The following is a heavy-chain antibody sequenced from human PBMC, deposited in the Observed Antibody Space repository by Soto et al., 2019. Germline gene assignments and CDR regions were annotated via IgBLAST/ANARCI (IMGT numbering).Heavy chain of an antibody. V-gene: IGHV3-23*01. D-gene: IGHD2-2*01. CDR1: GFTFSIYA. CDR2: IRAGGDNT. CDR3: AKHQPSWATQAAFDY. Sequence: GGSLRLACAASGFTFSIYAMSWVRQAPGKGLEWVSSIRAGGDNTYYADSVKGRFTISRDNSKSTLYLQVNSLRAEDTAVYYCAKHQPSWATQAAFDYWGQGTLVTVSS. J-gene: IGHJ4*02.